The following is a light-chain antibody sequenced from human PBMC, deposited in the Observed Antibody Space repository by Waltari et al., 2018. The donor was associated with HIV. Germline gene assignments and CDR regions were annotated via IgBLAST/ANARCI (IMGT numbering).Light chain of an antibody. CDR2: WIS. V-gene: IGKV4-1*01. CDR1: PSVFHSPNSQTF. Sequence: IVMNQSPDSLTVSLCGTATIKFKSSPSVFHSPNSQTFLAWYQQRPRQPPKLLLYWISTRESGVPDRFSGSGSETDFTLTITNVQAEDAAVYYCQQYYTTPHSFGQGTKVEVK. CDR3: QQYYTTPHS. J-gene: IGKJ1*01.